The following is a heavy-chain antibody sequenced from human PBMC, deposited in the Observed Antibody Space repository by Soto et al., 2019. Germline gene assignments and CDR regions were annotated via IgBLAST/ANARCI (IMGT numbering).Heavy chain of an antibody. D-gene: IGHD2-8*01. V-gene: IGHV3-48*01. CDR3: VRGRMNLDNWFDA. J-gene: IGHJ5*02. CDR1: GFAFISYS. CDR2: ISSSSTII. Sequence: EGHLVEYGGGLVQPGGSLRLYCAASGFAFISYSMNWLRQAPGKGLEWISYISSSSTIIHYADSVKDRFTISRDDAKSSLYLQMYSLRAEDTAVYYCVRGRMNLDNWFDAWGQGSLVTVSS.